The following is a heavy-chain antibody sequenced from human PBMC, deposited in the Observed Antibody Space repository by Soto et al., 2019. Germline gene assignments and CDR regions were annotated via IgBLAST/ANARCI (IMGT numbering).Heavy chain of an antibody. J-gene: IGHJ6*02. V-gene: IGHV4-34*01. CDR1: GGSFSGYY. CDR2: INHSGST. CDR3: ARGDIVVVTAIRYYYYYGMDV. Sequence: SETLSLTCAVYGGSFSGYYWSWIRQPPGKGLEWIGEINHSGSTNYNPSLKSRVTISVDTSKNQFSLKLSSVTAADTAVYYCARGDIVVVTAIRYYYYYGMDVWGQGTTVS. D-gene: IGHD2-21*02.